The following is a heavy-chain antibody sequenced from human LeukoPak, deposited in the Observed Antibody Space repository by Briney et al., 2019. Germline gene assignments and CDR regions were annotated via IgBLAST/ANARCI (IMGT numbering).Heavy chain of an antibody. Sequence: PGGSLRLSCAASGFTFSSYAMHWVRQAPGKGLEWVAVISYDGSNKYYADSVKGRFTISRDNSKNTVYLQMNSLRAEDTAVYYCARAEDCSSTSCSHGFYGMDVWGQGTTVTVSS. CDR1: GFTFSSYA. J-gene: IGHJ6*02. D-gene: IGHD2-2*01. V-gene: IGHV3-30*14. CDR3: ARAEDCSSTSCSHGFYGMDV. CDR2: ISYDGSNK.